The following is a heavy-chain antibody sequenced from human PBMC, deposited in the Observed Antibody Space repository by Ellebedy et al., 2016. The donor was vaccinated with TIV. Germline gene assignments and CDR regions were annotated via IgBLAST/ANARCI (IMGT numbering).Heavy chain of an antibody. CDR2: VWYDESTK. CDR3: AKRVTMVREVITYYHYTMDV. V-gene: IGHV3-33*06. D-gene: IGHD3-10*01. CDR1: GFTFSTHV. J-gene: IGHJ6*02. Sequence: PGGSLRLSCAASGFTFSTHVIHWVRQAPGKGLEWVAVVWYDESTKNYADSVKGRFSISRDNSKNTLYLQMNSLRAEDTAVYYCAKRVTMVREVITYYHYTMDVWGQGTTVTVSS.